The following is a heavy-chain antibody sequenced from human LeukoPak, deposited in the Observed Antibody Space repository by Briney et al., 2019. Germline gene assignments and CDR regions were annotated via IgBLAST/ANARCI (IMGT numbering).Heavy chain of an antibody. J-gene: IGHJ4*02. CDR2: ISSSGSAI. V-gene: IGHV3-11*04. D-gene: IGHD6-19*01. Sequence: PGGSLRLSCAASGFTFSDYYMSWIRQAPGKGLEWISYISSSGSAIYYADSVKGRFTISRDNAKNSLYLQMNSLRAEDTAVYYCARVQRGIAVALDYWGQGTLATVSS. CDR3: ARVQRGIAVALDY. CDR1: GFTFSDYY.